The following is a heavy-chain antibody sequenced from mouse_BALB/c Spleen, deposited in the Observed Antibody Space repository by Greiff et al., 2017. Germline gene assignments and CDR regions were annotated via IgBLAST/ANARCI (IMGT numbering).Heavy chain of an antibody. D-gene: IGHD2-14*01. Sequence: EVQLVESGPGLVKPSQSLSLTCTVTGYSITSDYAWNWIRQFPGNKLEWMGYISYSGSTSYNPSLKSRISITRDTSKNQFFLQLNSVTTEDTATYYCASHYRYFDYWGQGTTLTVSS. CDR1: GYSITSDYA. CDR3: ASHYRYFDY. J-gene: IGHJ2*01. V-gene: IGHV3-2*02. CDR2: ISYSGST.